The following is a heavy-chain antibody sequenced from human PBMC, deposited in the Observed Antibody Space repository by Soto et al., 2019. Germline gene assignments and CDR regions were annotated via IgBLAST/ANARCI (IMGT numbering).Heavy chain of an antibody. J-gene: IGHJ4*02. V-gene: IGHV1-18*01. CDR2: ISGYNGNT. Sequence: QVQLVQSGAEVKKPGASVKVSCKASGYTFTSYGIRWVRQAPGQGLEWMGWISGYNGNTNYAQKHQGRDTMTTDTATSTAYRERRSVRSDDTAVYYGGRDAPPEDYGGQGTLVTVSS. CDR3: GRDAPPEDY. CDR1: GYTFTSYG.